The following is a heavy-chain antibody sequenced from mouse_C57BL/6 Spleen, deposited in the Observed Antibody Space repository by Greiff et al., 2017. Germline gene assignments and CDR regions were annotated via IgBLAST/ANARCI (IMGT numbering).Heavy chain of an antibody. V-gene: IGHV1-55*01. Sequence: VKLQEPGAELVKPGASVKMSCKASGYTFTSYWLTWVKQRPGQGLEWIGDIYPGSGSTNYNEKFKSKATLTVDTSSSTAYMQLSSLTSEDSAVYYCARSGGDSSGTGFAYWGQVTLVTVSA. J-gene: IGHJ3*01. CDR1: GYTFTSYW. CDR2: IYPGSGST. CDR3: ARSGGDSSGTGFAY. D-gene: IGHD3-2*02.